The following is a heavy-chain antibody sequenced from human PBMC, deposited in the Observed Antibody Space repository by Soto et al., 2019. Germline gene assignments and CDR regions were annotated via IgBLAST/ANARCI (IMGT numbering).Heavy chain of an antibody. J-gene: IGHJ4*02. CDR2: ISGSGGST. Sequence: GGSLRLSCAASGFTFSSYTMSWVRQAPGKGLEWVSAISGSGGSTYYADSVKGRFTISRDNSKNTLYLQMNSLRAEDTAVYYCAKDLWARGLDDSSGYFDYWGQGTLVTVSS. CDR1: GFTFSSYT. V-gene: IGHV3-23*01. CDR3: AKDLWARGLDDSSGYFDY. D-gene: IGHD3-22*01.